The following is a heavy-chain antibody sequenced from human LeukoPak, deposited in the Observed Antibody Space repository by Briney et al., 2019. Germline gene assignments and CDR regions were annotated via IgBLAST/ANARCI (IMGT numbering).Heavy chain of an antibody. CDR2: IKQDGSEK. CDR1: GFTFSSHA. CDR3: ARVVWGSFDY. Sequence: GGSLRLSCAASGFTFSSHAMSWVRQAPGKGLEWVANIKQDGSEKYYVDSVKGRFTISRDNAKNSLYLQMNSLRAEDTAVYYCARVVWGSFDYWGQGTLVTVSS. D-gene: IGHD3-16*01. V-gene: IGHV3-7*01. J-gene: IGHJ4*02.